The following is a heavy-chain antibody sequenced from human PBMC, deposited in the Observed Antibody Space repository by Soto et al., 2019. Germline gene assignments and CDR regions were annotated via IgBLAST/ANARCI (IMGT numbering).Heavy chain of an antibody. CDR2: IYYTGST. V-gene: IGHV4-31*03. Sequence: QVQLQESGPGLVKPSQTLSLTCTVSGGSIYTGGFYWSWIRQLPGKGLEWLGYIYYTGSTPYTPSLKSRLTISTDTSDNQFSLRLTSVTAADTAVYYCATSLVTSRTRVDYWGQGTLVTVSS. D-gene: IGHD1-26*01. J-gene: IGHJ4*02. CDR3: ATSLVTSRTRVDY. CDR1: GGSIYTGGFY.